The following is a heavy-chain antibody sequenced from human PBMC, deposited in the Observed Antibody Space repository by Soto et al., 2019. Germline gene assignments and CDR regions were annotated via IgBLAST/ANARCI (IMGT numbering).Heavy chain of an antibody. CDR1: GFTFSSYA. V-gene: IGHV3-30-3*01. Sequence: VQLVESGGGVVQPGRSLRLSCAASGFTFSSYAMHWVRQAPGKGLEWVAVISYDGSNKYYADSVKGRFTISRDNSKNTLYLQMNSLRAEDTAVYYCARDTGWLQFQYFDYWGQGTLVTVSS. CDR2: ISYDGSNK. J-gene: IGHJ4*02. CDR3: ARDTGWLQFQYFDY. D-gene: IGHD5-12*01.